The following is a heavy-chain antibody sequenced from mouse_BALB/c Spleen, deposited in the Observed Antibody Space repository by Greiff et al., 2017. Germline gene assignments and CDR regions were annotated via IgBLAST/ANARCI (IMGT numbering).Heavy chain of an antibody. CDR1: GFTFSSYG. CDR3: ARERGGNYEYFDY. V-gene: IGHV5-6-3*01. D-gene: IGHD2-1*01. J-gene: IGHJ2*01. CDR2: INSNGGST. Sequence: EVKLMESGGGLVQPGGSLKLSCAASGFTFSSYGMSWVRQTPDKRLELVATINSNGGSTYYPDSVKGRFTISRDNAKNTLYLQMSSLKSEDTAMYYCARERGGNYEYFDYWGQGTTLTVSS.